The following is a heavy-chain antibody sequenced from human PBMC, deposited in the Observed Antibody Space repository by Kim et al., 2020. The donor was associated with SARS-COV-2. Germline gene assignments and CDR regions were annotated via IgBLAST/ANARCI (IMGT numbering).Heavy chain of an antibody. CDR3: ARRKEYNNGRGFDY. Sequence: SPSLESRVTMSVDTSKNQFSLKWDSVTAADTAVYYWARRKEYNNGRGFDYWGQGTLVTVSS. V-gene: IGHV4-4*07. D-gene: IGHD1-26*01. J-gene: IGHJ4*02.